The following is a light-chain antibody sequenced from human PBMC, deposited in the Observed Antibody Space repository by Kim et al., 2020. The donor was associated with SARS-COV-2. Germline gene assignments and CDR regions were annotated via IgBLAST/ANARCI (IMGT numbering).Light chain of an antibody. Sequence: VALGQTVRITCQGDSLRSYYATGYQQKPGQAPILVIYGKNNRPSGIPDRFSGSSSGNTASLTITGTQAGDEADYYCNSRDTNENVVFGGGTQLTVL. CDR1: SLRSYY. V-gene: IGLV3-19*01. CDR2: GKN. J-gene: IGLJ2*01. CDR3: NSRDTNENVV.